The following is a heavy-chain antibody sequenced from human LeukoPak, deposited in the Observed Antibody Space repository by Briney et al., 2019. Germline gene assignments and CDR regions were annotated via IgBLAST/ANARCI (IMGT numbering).Heavy chain of an antibody. CDR1: GFIFSTYN. V-gene: IGHV3-21*01. D-gene: IGHD5-18*01. CDR2: ISSRGSYM. CDR3: VNGHWIQKGYFDY. J-gene: IGHJ4*02. Sequence: GGSLRLSCTASGFIFSTYNMNWVRQFPGKGLEWVSSISSRGSYMYYADSVRGRFTISRDNSGTTLYLQMSSLRPEDTAVYYCVNGHWIQKGYFDYWGQGTLVTVSS.